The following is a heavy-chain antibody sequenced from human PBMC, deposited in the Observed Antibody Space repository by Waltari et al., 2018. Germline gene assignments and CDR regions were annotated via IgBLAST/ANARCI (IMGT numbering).Heavy chain of an antibody. Sequence: QVQLQESGPGLVKSSETLSLTCDVPGYAVNSGFYWGWIRQAPGKGLEWVATIYYDGTTFYSPSLKSRLSVSMDTSKNQISLTLKSVTAADTAVYYCTRQVLGYCTSAACRRLESWGRGTLVTVSS. V-gene: IGHV4-38-2*01. CDR3: TRQVLGYCTSAACRRLES. CDR2: IYYDGTT. CDR1: GYAVNSGFY. D-gene: IGHD2-2*01. J-gene: IGHJ4*02.